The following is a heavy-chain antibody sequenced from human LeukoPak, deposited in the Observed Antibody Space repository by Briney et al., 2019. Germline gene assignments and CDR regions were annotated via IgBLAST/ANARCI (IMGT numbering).Heavy chain of an antibody. V-gene: IGHV3-53*01. J-gene: IGHJ4*02. CDR2: IYSGGST. Sequence: GGSLRLSCAASGFTVSSKYMSWVRQAPGKGLEWVSVIYSGGSTYYADSVKGRFTISRDNSKNTLYLQMNSLRAEDTAVYYCARDGSSGSYPYFDYWGQGTLVTVSS. D-gene: IGHD6-19*01. CDR1: GFTVSSKY. CDR3: ARDGSSGSYPYFDY.